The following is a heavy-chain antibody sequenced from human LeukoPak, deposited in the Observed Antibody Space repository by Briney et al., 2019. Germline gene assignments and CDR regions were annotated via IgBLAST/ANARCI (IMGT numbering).Heavy chain of an antibody. CDR3: AREEHGSGRPFDY. CDR1: GFTFSSYS. V-gene: IGHV3-21*01. J-gene: IGHJ4*02. Sequence: GGSLRLSCAASGFTFSSYSMNWVRQAPGKGLEWVSSISSSSSYIYYADSVKGRYTISRDNAKSSLYLQMNSLRAEDTAVYYCAREEHGSGRPFDYWGQGTLVTVSS. CDR2: ISSSSSYI. D-gene: IGHD3-10*01.